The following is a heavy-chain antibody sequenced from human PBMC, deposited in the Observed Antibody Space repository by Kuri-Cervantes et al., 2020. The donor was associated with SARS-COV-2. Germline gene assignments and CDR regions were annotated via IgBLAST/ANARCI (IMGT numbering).Heavy chain of an antibody. D-gene: IGHD1-26*01. CDR1: GGSISSGSYY. Sequence: SETLSLTCTVSGGSISSGSYYWSWIRQPAGKGLEWIERIYTSGSTNYNPSLKSRVTISVDTSKNQFSLKLSSVTAADTAVYYCARHEWEPYYFDYWGQGTLVTVSS. J-gene: IGHJ4*02. CDR3: ARHEWEPYYFDY. CDR2: IYTSGST. V-gene: IGHV4-61*02.